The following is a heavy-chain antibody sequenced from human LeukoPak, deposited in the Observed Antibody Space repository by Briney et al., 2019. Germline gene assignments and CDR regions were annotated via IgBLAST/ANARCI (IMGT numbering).Heavy chain of an antibody. CDR3: AKDLSALLPGAHNYMDV. J-gene: IGHJ6*03. CDR2: INSDGSST. CDR1: GFTFSSYW. V-gene: IGHV3-74*01. D-gene: IGHD3-3*02. Sequence: GGSLRLSCAASGFTFSSYWMHWVRQVPGKGLVWVSRINSDGSSTTYADSVKGRFTISRDNAKNTLYLQMNSLRAEDTALYYCAKDLSALLPGAHNYMDVWGKGTTVTISS.